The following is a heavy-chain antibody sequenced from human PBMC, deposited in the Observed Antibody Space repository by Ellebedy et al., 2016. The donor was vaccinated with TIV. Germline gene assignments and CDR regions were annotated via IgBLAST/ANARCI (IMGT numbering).Heavy chain of an antibody. D-gene: IGHD3/OR15-3a*01. CDR2: ISSSGDST. Sequence: GESLKISCAASGFTFSSYAMSWVRQAPGEGLEWVSAISSSGDSTFYADSVKGRFTVSRDNSENMLYLQMNSLRAEDTAVYFCARRSTDFAFDSWGQGTLVTVSS. CDR3: ARRSTDFAFDS. V-gene: IGHV3-23*01. J-gene: IGHJ4*02. CDR1: GFTFSSYA.